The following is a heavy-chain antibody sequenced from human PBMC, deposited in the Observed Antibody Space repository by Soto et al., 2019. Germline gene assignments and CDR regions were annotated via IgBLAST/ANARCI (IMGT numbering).Heavy chain of an antibody. Sequence: ASVKVSCKASGYTFTSFSWVRQAPGQGLEWMGWISAYNGNTNYAQKLQGRVTMTTDTSTSTAYMELRSLRSDDTAVYYCARGDGSGSYGAFDIWGQGTMVTVSS. V-gene: IGHV1-18*01. J-gene: IGHJ3*02. CDR2: ISAYNGNT. CDR1: GYTFTS. D-gene: IGHD3-10*01. CDR3: ARGDGSGSYGAFDI.